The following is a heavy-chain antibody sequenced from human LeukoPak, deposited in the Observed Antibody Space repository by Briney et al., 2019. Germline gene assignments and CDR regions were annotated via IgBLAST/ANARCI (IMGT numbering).Heavy chain of an antibody. CDR3: ARDQEGFDY. CDR1: GYTFTNNY. CDR2: IYPRDGST. Sequence: ASVKVPCKASGYTFTNNYLHWVRQAPGQGLEWMGMIYPRDGSTSYAQNFQGRVTVTRDTSTTTVHMELRGLRSEDTAVYYCARDQEGFDYWGQGTVVTVSS. J-gene: IGHJ4*02. V-gene: IGHV1-46*01.